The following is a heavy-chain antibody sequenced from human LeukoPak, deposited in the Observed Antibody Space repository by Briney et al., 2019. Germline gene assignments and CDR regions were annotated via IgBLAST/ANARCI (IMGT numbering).Heavy chain of an antibody. V-gene: IGHV3-23*01. Sequence: GGSLRLSCAASGFTFSNYAMTWVRQTPGKGLEWVSSIGVIDGILNYADSVKGRFTISRDNSQNTVFLQMNRLRAEDTAVYSCASHHNWRFDYWGQGTLVTVSS. J-gene: IGHJ4*02. D-gene: IGHD1-1*01. CDR3: ASHHNWRFDY. CDR1: GFTFSNYA. CDR2: IGVIDGIL.